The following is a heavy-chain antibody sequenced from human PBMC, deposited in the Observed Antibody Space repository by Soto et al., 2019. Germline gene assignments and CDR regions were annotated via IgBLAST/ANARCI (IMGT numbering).Heavy chain of an antibody. CDR1: GGSLSGYY. Sequence: SENLSLTCAVYGGSLSGYYWSWIRQPPGKALEWIGEINHDGNTNYNPSYKSRVAISVDTSKNQLFLSLTSVTAADTAMYFCARHHVRGRTIAGAAEFWGQGTLVTVSS. V-gene: IGHV4-34*01. J-gene: IGHJ4*02. CDR3: ARHHVRGRTIAGAAEF. CDR2: INHDGNT. D-gene: IGHD1-26*01.